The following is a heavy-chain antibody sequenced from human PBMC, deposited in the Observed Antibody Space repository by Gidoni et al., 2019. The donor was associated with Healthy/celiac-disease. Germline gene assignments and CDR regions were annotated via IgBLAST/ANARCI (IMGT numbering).Heavy chain of an antibody. CDR1: GGSISSGGYS. J-gene: IGHJ3*02. D-gene: IGHD2-8*01. CDR3: ASLYCTNGVCQGLDAFDI. CDR2: IYHSGST. Sequence: QLQLQESGSGLVKPSQTLSLTCAVSGGSISSGGYSWSWIRQPPGKGLEWIGYIYHSGSTYYNPSLKSRVTISVDRSKNQFSLKLSSVTAADTAVYYCASLYCTNGVCQGLDAFDIWGQGTMVTVSS. V-gene: IGHV4-30-2*01.